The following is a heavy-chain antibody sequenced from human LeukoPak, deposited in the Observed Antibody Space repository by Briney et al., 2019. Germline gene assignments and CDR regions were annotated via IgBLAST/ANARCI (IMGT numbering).Heavy chain of an antibody. V-gene: IGHV4-34*01. D-gene: IGHD6-19*01. CDR2: INHSGST. J-gene: IGHJ6*04. Sequence: PSETLSLTCAVYGGSFSGYYWSWIRQPPGKGLEWIGEINHSGSTNYNPSLKSRVTISVDTSKNQFSLKLRSVTATDTAVYCCARASSSWYSPPTIWGKGTTVTISS. CDR1: GGSFSGYY. CDR3: ARASSSWYSPPTI.